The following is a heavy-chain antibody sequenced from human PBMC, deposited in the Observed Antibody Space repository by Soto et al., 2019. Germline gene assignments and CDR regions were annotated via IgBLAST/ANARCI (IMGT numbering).Heavy chain of an antibody. V-gene: IGHV1-69*02. CDR1: GGTFSSYT. Sequence: ASVKVSCKASGGTFSSYTISWVRQAPGQGLEWMGRIIPILGIANYAQKFQGRVTITADKSTSTAYMELSSLRSEDTAVYYCATHLPIVPAARVTGYYYMDVWGKGTTVTVSS. CDR3: ATHLPIVPAARVTGYYYMDV. D-gene: IGHD2-2*01. J-gene: IGHJ6*03. CDR2: IIPILGIA.